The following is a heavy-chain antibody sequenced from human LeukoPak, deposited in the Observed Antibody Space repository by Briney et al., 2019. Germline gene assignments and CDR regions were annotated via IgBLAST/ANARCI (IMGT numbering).Heavy chain of an antibody. D-gene: IGHD3-10*01. CDR1: HFSINY. Sequence: SETLSLTCSVSHFSINYWAWIRQPPGKGLEWIGYIYYSGSTYYNPSLKSRVTISVDTSKNQFSLKLSSVTAADTAVYYCARGDYYGSGSYPKNWFDPWGQGTLVTVSS. J-gene: IGHJ5*02. V-gene: IGHV4-59*12. CDR2: IYYSGST. CDR3: ARGDYYGSGSYPKNWFDP.